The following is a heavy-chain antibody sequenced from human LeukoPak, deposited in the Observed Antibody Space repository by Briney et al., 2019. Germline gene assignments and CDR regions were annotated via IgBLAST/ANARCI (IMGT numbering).Heavy chain of an antibody. CDR3: AKTDYGDYEIDY. CDR1: GFTFSSYA. CDR2: ISGSGGST. Sequence: GGSLRLSCAASGFTFSSYAMSWVRQAPGKGLEWVSAISGSGGSTYYADSVKGRFTISRDNSKNTLYLQMNSLRPEDTAVYYCAKTDYGDYEIDYWGQGTLVTVSS. J-gene: IGHJ4*02. D-gene: IGHD4-17*01. V-gene: IGHV3-23*01.